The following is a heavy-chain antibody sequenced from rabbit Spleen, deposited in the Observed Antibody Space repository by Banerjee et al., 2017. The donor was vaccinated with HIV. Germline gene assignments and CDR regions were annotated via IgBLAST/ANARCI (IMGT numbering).Heavy chain of an antibody. CDR3: ARHWNL. CDR1: GVSFSSYYY. J-gene: IGHJ4*01. V-gene: IGHV1S45*01. Sequence: EQLEESGGGLVKPEGSLTLTCKASGVSFSSYYYMCWVRQAPGKGLEWIACIYISGGSTYYASWAKGRFTISETSSTTVTLQMTSLTAADTATYFCARHWNLWGQGTLVTVS. CDR2: IYISGGST.